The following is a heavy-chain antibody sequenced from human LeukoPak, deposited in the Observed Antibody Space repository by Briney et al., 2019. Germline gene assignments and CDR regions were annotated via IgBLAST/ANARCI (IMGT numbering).Heavy chain of an antibody. V-gene: IGHV3-23*01. Sequence: PGGSLRLSCGASGFTFSNYAMSWFRQVPGKGLEWVSAIGGSGGSTYYADSVKGRFTISRDNSKNTLYLQMNSLRAEDTAVYYCARDGLVWFGELLSAATDLGNDYVLADIEHDAFDIWGQGTMVTVSS. J-gene: IGHJ3*02. CDR1: GFTFSNYA. CDR2: IGGSGGST. CDR3: ARDGLVWFGELLSAATDLGNDYVLADIEHDAFDI. D-gene: IGHD3-10*01.